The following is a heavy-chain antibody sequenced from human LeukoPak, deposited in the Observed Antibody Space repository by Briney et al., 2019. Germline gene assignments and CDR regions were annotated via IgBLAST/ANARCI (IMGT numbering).Heavy chain of an antibody. CDR1: GYTFTSYA. V-gene: IGHV1-18*01. CDR3: ARDGARGYDFDY. J-gene: IGHJ4*02. CDR2: ISAYNGDT. D-gene: IGHD5-12*01. Sequence: ASVKVSCKASGYTFTSYAFSWVRQAPGQGLEWMGWISAYNGDTNYAQKLQGRLIMTTDTSTNTAYMELRSLRSDDTAVYYCARDGARGYDFDYWGQGTLVTVS.